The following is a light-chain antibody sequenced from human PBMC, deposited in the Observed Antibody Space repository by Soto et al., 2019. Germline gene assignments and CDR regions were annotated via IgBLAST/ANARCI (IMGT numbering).Light chain of an antibody. CDR3: CSYADTYTFVV. V-gene: IGLV2-11*01. CDR1: SSDVSAYDY. Sequence: QSALTQPRSVSGSPVQSVTISCTGTSSDVSAYDYVSWYQHHPGRPPKLIIYDLNKRPSGVPDRFSGSKSGNTASLTISGLQAEDEAAYSCCSYADTYTFVVFGGGTKLTVL. J-gene: IGLJ2*01. CDR2: DLN.